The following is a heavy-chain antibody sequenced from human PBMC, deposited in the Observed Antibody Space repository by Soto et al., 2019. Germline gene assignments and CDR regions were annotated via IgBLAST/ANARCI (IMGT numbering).Heavy chain of an antibody. CDR3: AKGFVGVCYHCSYHFDS. CDR1: GFTFSSYA. V-gene: IGHV3-23*01. CDR2: ISPSGGNT. J-gene: IGHJ4*02. Sequence: GGSLRLSCAASGFTFSSYAMNWVRLAPGKGLEWVSGISPSGGNTYHADSVKGRFTISRDNSKNTLYLQMNSLRAEDTAVYYCAKGFVGVCYHCSYHFDSWGQGALVTVSS. D-gene: IGHD2-8*01.